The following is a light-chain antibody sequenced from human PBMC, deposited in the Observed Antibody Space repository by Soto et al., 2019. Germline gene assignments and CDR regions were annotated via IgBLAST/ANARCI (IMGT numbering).Light chain of an antibody. CDR2: GAS. CDR1: QSVSSD. V-gene: IGKV3-20*01. Sequence: EIVLTQSPGTLSLSPGERATLSCRASQSVSSDLAWYHQKPGQAPRLLIYGASTRAAGIPDRFSGSGSGTDFTLTITRLEPEDSAVYFCQQYTGPPTTFGQGTRLEIK. CDR3: QQYTGPPTT. J-gene: IGKJ5*01.